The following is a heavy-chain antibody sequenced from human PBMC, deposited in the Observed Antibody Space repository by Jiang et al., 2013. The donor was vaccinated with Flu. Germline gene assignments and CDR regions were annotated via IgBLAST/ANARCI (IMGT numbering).Heavy chain of an antibody. Sequence: GGGLVPAWGGPSRLSCAASGLTVSINYMSWVRQAPGKGLEWVSIIYSDGSTYYADSVKGRFTISRHGSNNMLYLQMNSLRAEDTAVYYCAREAARELLHYSWFDPWGQGTLVTVSS. V-gene: IGHV3-53*04. CDR1: GLTVSINY. CDR2: IYSDGST. CDR3: AREAARELLHYSWFDP. D-gene: IGHD1-26*01. J-gene: IGHJ5*02.